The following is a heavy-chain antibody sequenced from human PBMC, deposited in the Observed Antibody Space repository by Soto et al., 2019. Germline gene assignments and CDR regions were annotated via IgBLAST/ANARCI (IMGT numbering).Heavy chain of an antibody. V-gene: IGHV3-30-3*01. Sequence: QVQLVESGGGVVQPGRSLTLSCAASGFTFSSYAMHWVRQAPGKGLEWVAVISYDGSNKYYADSVKGRFTISRDNSKNTLYLQMNSLRAEDTAVYYCARDSNYYDSSGYWAGDAFDIWGQGTMVTVSS. CDR3: ARDSNYYDSSGYWAGDAFDI. CDR2: ISYDGSNK. CDR1: GFTFSSYA. J-gene: IGHJ3*02. D-gene: IGHD3-22*01.